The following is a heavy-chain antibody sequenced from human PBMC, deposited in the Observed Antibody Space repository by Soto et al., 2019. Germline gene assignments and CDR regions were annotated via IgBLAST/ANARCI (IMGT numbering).Heavy chain of an antibody. Sequence: SERLSLTCTVSGGCISSGDYYWSWIRQPTWKGLEWIGYIYTSGSTNYTHSIKSRVTMSVDTSKKQFSLKLSSVTAADTAVYYCAREGRTSSDYYYYYGMDVWGQGTTVTVSS. V-gene: IGHV4-61*09. CDR2: IYTSGST. J-gene: IGHJ6*02. CDR1: GGCISSGDYY. D-gene: IGHD2-2*01. CDR3: AREGRTSSDYYYYYGMDV.